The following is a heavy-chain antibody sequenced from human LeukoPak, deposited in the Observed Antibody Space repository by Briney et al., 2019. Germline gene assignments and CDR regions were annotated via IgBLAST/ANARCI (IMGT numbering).Heavy chain of an antibody. CDR3: AKGPQLYGGSPPAY. V-gene: IGHV3-23*01. J-gene: IGHJ4*02. D-gene: IGHD2-15*01. Sequence: PGGSLRLSCAASGFSFSNDAMTWVRQAPGKGLEWVSTVTGSDDTTYYTDSVKGRFTISRDHTKNMLHLQMNSLRVEDTAIYYCAKGPQLYGGSPPAYGGQGTLVTVSS. CDR1: GFSFSNDA. CDR2: VTGSDDTT.